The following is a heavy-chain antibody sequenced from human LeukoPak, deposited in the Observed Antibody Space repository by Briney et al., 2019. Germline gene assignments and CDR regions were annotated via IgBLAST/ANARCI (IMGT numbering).Heavy chain of an antibody. J-gene: IGHJ2*01. CDR1: GYTFTSYY. D-gene: IGHD4-11*01. Sequence: ASVKDSFKASGYTFTSYYMHWVRQDPGQGLEWMGIINPSGGSTSHAQKFQGRVTMTRDTSTSTVYMELSSLRSEDTAVYYCARDRAVTTDWYFDLWGRGTLVTVSS. V-gene: IGHV1-46*01. CDR2: INPSGGST. CDR3: ARDRAVTTDWYFDL.